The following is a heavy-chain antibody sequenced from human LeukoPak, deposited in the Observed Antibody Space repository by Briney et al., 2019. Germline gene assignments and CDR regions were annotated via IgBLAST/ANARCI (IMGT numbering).Heavy chain of an antibody. CDR1: GFTFRDLA. V-gene: IGHV3-23*01. D-gene: IGHD3-3*01. CDR2: LSASGSIT. J-gene: IGHJ4*02. CDR3: ALDFWSGYDY. Sequence: PGGSLRLSCTASGFTFRDLAMNWVRQAPGKGLEWVSTLSASGSITYYADSVKGRFTISRDNSKNTLYLQMNSLRAEDTAVYYCALDFWSGYDYWGQGTLVTVSS.